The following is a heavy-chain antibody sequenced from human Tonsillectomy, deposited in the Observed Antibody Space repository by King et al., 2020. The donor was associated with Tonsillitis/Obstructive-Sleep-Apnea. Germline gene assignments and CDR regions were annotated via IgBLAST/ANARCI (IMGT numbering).Heavy chain of an antibody. CDR3: ARGYCSGGSCLTSWFDP. Sequence: QLVQSGAEVKTPGASVKVSCKASGYTFTNYAMHWVRQAPGQRLEWMGWINNGNGNTKYLQKFQGRVTINRETSASTAYMELSSLRYEDTAVYYCARGYCSGGSCLTSWFDPWGQGTLVTVSS. CDR1: GYTFTNYA. J-gene: IGHJ5*02. V-gene: IGHV1-3*04. D-gene: IGHD2-15*01. CDR2: INNGNGNT.